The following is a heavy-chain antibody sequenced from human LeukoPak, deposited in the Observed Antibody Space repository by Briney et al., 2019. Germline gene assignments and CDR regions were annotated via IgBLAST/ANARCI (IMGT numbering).Heavy chain of an antibody. D-gene: IGHD1-26*01. V-gene: IGHV4-39*01. CDR1: GGSISRTSSY. J-gene: IGHJ4*02. Sequence: SETLSLTCTVSGGSISRTSSYWGWIRQPPGKGLEWIGTIYYSGNIYYNPSLKSRVTISVDTSKNQFSLKLSSVTAADTAVYYCARLLGGSYFPYFDYWGQGTLVTVSS. CDR2: IYYSGNI. CDR3: ARLLGGSYFPYFDY.